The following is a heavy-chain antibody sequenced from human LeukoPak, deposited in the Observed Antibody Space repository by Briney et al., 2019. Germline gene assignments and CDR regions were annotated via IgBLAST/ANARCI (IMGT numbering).Heavy chain of an antibody. J-gene: IGHJ6*02. CDR2: ISYDGSNK. CDR3: AKALVATEHYYYYGMDV. V-gene: IGHV3-30*18. Sequence: GGSLRLSCAASGFTFSSYGMHWVRQAPGKGLEWVAVISYDGSNKYYADSVKGRFTISGDNSKNTLYLQMNSLRAEDTAVYYCAKALVATEHYYYYGMDVWGQGTTVTVSS. CDR1: GFTFSSYG. D-gene: IGHD5-12*01.